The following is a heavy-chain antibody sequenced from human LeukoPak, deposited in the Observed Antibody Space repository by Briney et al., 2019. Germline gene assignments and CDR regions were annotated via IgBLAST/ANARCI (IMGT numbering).Heavy chain of an antibody. V-gene: IGHV4-31*02. Sequence: GSTNYNPSFKSRVIISLDTSRNQFSLKLNSVTAADTARYYCAREAAVSYGMDVWGQGTTVTVA. CDR2: GST. D-gene: IGHD4-17*01. CDR3: AREAAVSYGMDV. J-gene: IGHJ6*02.